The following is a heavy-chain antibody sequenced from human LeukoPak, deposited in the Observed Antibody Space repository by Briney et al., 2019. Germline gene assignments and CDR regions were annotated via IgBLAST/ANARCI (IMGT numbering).Heavy chain of an antibody. D-gene: IGHD2-15*01. V-gene: IGHV4-34*01. CDR3: ARHNGWAFDI. CDR1: GFTFSNSW. CDR2: IHHSGGT. J-gene: IGHJ3*02. Sequence: GSLRLSCAASGFTFSNSWMNWVRQAPGKGLEWIGEIHHSGGTKYNPSLRSLDTISVDTSKRQISLKMTSVTAADTAIYYCARHNGWAFDIWGQGTVVTVSS.